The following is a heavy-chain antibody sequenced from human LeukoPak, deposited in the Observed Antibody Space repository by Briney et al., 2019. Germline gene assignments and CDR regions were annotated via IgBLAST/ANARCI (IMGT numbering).Heavy chain of an antibody. V-gene: IGHV3-15*01. Sequence: SGGSLRLSCAASGFTFSGAWMSWVRQTPGKGLEWVGRIKSNTDGGTTDFAAPVKGRFTISRDDSENALYLQMNSLKTEDTAVYYCTTQLLYEHNFDYWGQGTLVTVSS. CDR1: GFTFSGAW. J-gene: IGHJ4*02. D-gene: IGHD2-2*02. CDR3: TTQLLYEHNFDY. CDR2: IKSNTDGGTT.